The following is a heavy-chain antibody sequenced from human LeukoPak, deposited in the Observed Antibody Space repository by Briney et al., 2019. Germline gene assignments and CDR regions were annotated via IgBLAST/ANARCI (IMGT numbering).Heavy chain of an antibody. CDR1: GFTFSNYA. Sequence: GGSLRLSCAASGFTFSNYAMNWVRQAPGKGLEWVSAISGSGGVTYYADSVKGRFTISRDNAKNSLYLQMDYLRAEDTAVYFCARVGSSWDLLDYWGQGTLVTVSS. J-gene: IGHJ4*02. CDR2: ISGSGGVT. V-gene: IGHV3-23*01. D-gene: IGHD6-13*01. CDR3: ARVGSSWDLLDY.